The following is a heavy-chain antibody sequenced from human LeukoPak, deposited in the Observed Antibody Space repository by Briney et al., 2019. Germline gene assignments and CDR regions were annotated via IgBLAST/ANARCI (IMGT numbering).Heavy chain of an antibody. CDR1: GFTFRDYY. CDR2: IRSTGSST. CDR3: ARVYYASWSGQPLSQHWLDP. Sequence: GGSLRLSCTASGFTFRDYYVTWIRQAPGKGLEWVSYIRSTGSSTAYADSVKGRFAISRDNAKNSLYLQMNGLRVEDTAIYYCARVYYASWSGQPLSQHWLDPWGQGTLVTVSS. J-gene: IGHJ5*02. D-gene: IGHD3-3*01. V-gene: IGHV3-11*04.